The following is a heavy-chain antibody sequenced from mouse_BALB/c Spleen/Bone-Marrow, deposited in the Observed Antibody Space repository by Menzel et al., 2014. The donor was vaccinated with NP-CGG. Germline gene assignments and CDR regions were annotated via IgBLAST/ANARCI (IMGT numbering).Heavy chain of an antibody. CDR2: VNPYNDGT. D-gene: IGHD2-4*01. CDR3: ARTMIYFYAMDY. Sequence: EVHLVESGPELVKPGASVRVSCKASGYTFTNFVTYWVKQRPGQGLEWIGYVNPYNDGTKYNEKFKGKATLTSDKSSTTAYMELSSLTSEDSAVYYCARTMIYFYAMDYWGQGTSVTVSS. CDR1: GYTFTNFV. V-gene: IGHV1-14*01. J-gene: IGHJ4*01.